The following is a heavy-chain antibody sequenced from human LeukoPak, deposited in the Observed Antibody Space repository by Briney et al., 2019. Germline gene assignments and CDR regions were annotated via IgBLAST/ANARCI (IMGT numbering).Heavy chain of an antibody. CDR2: ISSSSSYI. V-gene: IGHV3-21*01. D-gene: IGHD3-22*01. Sequence: PGGSLRLSCAASGFTFSSYSMNWVRQAPGKGLEWVSSISSSSSYIYYADSVKGRFTISRDNAKNSLYLQMNSLRAEDTAVYYCARDLWVFYGSSGYYPIGGWGQGTLVTVSS. J-gene: IGHJ4*02. CDR3: ARDLWVFYGSSGYYPIGG. CDR1: GFTFSSYS.